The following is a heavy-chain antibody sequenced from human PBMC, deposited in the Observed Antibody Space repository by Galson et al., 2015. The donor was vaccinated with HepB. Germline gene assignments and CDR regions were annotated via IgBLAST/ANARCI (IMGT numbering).Heavy chain of an antibody. CDR1: GGTFSTHA. V-gene: IGHV1-69*13. D-gene: IGHD3-22*01. J-gene: IGHJ4*02. CDR2: IIPIFRTA. CDR3: ARAGYYDSSGYAADY. Sequence: SVKVSCKVSGGTFSTHAISWVRQAPGQGLEWMGGIIPIFRTANYAQNFQGRVTITADESTSTAYMEMSRLRSDDTAVYYCARAGYYDSSGYAADYWGQGTLVTVSS.